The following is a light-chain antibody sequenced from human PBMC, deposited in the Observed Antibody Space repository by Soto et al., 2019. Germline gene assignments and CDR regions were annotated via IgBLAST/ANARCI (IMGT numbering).Light chain of an antibody. Sequence: QSVLTQPPSASGTAGQVVTISCSGGDSNIGSNSVYWYQHLPRMAPKLLIYYNNQRPSGVPDRFSGSRSDTSASLAIVGLRSEDEAVYYCAAWDASLSACVFGNGTKVTAL. CDR1: DSNIGSNS. V-gene: IGLV1-47*02. CDR2: YNN. CDR3: AAWDASLSACV. J-gene: IGLJ1*01.